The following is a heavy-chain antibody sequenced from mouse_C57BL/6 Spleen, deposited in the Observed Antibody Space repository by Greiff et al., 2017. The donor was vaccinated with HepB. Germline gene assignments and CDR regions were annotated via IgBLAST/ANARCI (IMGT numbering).Heavy chain of an antibody. Sequence: EVKLMESGGGLVKPGGSLKLSCAASGFTFSDYGMHWVRQAPEKGLEWVAYISSGSSTIYYADTVKGRFTISRDNAKNTLFLQMTSLRSEDTAMYYCAGENFDYWGQGTTLTVSS. CDR1: GFTFSDYG. CDR2: ISSGSSTI. J-gene: IGHJ2*01. CDR3: AGENFDY. V-gene: IGHV5-17*01.